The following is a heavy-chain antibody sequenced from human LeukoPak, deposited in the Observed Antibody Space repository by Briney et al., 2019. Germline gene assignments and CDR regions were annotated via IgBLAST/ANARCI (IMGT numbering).Heavy chain of an antibody. CDR2: ISYDGSNK. D-gene: IGHD3-3*01. J-gene: IGHJ4*02. CDR3: ARPYYDFWSGYFDY. Sequence: GRSLRLSCAASGFTFSSYAMHWVRQAPGKGLEWVAVISYDGSNKYYADSVKGRFTISRDNSKNTLYLQMNSLRAEDTAVYYCARPYYDFWSGYFDYWGQGTLVTVSS. V-gene: IGHV3-30-3*01. CDR1: GFTFSSYA.